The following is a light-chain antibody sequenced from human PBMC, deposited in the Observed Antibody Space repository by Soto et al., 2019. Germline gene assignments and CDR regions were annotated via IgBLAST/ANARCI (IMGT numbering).Light chain of an antibody. CDR1: QSVSSEY. J-gene: IGKJ1*01. CDR2: GAT. CDR3: QQYGSLSWT. V-gene: IGKV3-20*01. Sequence: EILLTQSPGTLSLSTGERATLSCRTSQSVSSEYLAWYQQRPDQAPRLLFYGATSRATGIPDRFSGSGSGTDFTLTISRLEPEDFAVYYCQQYGSLSWTFGQGTKVDIK.